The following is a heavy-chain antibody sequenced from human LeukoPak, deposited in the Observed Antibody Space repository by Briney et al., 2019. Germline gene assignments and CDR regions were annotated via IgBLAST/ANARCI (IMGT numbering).Heavy chain of an antibody. D-gene: IGHD6-19*01. J-gene: IGHJ4*02. CDR1: GYTFTSYD. Sequence: GASVKVSCKASGYTFTSYDINWVRQATGQGLEWMGWINPNSGGTNYAQKFQGRVTMTRDTSISTAYMELSRLRSDDTAVYYCARVFSGWYGFDYWGQGTLVTVSS. CDR2: INPNSGGT. CDR3: ARVFSGWYGFDY. V-gene: IGHV1-2*02.